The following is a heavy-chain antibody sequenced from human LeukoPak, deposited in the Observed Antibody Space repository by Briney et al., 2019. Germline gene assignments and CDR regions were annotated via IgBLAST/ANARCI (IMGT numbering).Heavy chain of an antibody. CDR2: ISGSGGST. Sequence: GGSLRLSCAASGFTFSSYAMSWVRQAPGRGLEWVSAISGSGGSTYYADSVKGRFTISRDNSKNTLYLQMNSLGAEDTAVYYCAKDSAVAPYYFDYWGQGTLVTVSS. V-gene: IGHV3-23*01. CDR1: GFTFSSYA. D-gene: IGHD6-19*01. J-gene: IGHJ4*02. CDR3: AKDSAVAPYYFDY.